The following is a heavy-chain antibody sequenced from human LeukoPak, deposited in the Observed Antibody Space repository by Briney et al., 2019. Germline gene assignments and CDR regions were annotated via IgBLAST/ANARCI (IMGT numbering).Heavy chain of an antibody. CDR3: AREQIIVVVVAALRYNWFDP. V-gene: IGHV4-4*07. J-gene: IGHJ5*02. CDR2: IYTSGST. CDR1: GGSISSYY. Sequence: SETLSLTCTVPGGSISSYYWSWIRQPAGKGLEWIGRIYTSGSTNYNPSLKSRVTMSVDTSKNQFSLKLSSVTAADTAVYYCAREQIIVVVVAALRYNWFDPWGQGTLVTVSS. D-gene: IGHD2-15*01.